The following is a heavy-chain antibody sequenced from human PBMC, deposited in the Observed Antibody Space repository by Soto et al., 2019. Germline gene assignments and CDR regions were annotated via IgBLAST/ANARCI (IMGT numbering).Heavy chain of an antibody. CDR3: AHRGSGCSSTSCDLNWFNP. D-gene: IGHD2-2*01. CDR2: IYWDDDK. CDR1: GFSLSTSGVG. J-gene: IGHJ5*02. V-gene: IGHV2-5*02. Sequence: SGPTLVNPTQTLTLTCTFSGFSLSTSGVGVGWIRQPPGKALEWLALIYWDDDKRYSPSLKSRLTITKDTSKNQVVLTMTNMDPVDTATYYCAHRGSGCSSTSCDLNWFNPWGQGTLVTVSS.